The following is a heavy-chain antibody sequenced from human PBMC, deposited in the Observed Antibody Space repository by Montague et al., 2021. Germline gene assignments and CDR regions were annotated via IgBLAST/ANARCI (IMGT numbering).Heavy chain of an antibody. V-gene: IGHV3-23*01. CDR2: TSATGGGT. CDR3: AKNRAAPGRSSFDY. Sequence: LRLSCAASGFTFSGHAMSWVRQAPGKGLEWVSGTSATGGGTFYADSVKGRFIISRDNSKNTLFLQMNSLRADDTAVYYCAKNRAAPGRSSFDYWGQGTLVTVSS. J-gene: IGHJ4*02. D-gene: IGHD6-13*01. CDR1: GFTFSGHA.